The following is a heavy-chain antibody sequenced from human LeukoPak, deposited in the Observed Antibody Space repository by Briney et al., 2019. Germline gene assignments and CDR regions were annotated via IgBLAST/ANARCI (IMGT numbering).Heavy chain of an antibody. CDR2: INPNSGGT. CDR1: GYSFSTHW. J-gene: IGHJ5*02. CDR3: ARGGRDYDILTGYYWGRKSGNWFDP. Sequence: ASVKVSCKASGYSFSTHWMHWVRQAPGQGLEWMGWINPNSGGTNYAQKFQGRVTMTRDTSISTAYMELSRLRSDDTAVYYCARGGRDYDILTGYYWGRKSGNWFDPWGQGTLVTVSS. D-gene: IGHD3-9*01. V-gene: IGHV1-2*02.